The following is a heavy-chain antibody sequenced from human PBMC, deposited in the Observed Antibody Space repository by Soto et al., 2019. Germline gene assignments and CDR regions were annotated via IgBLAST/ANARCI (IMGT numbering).Heavy chain of an antibody. J-gene: IGHJ6*02. CDR3: EKWSFDWYDYNYGMDA. CDR2: ISGNGVNT. V-gene: IGHV3-23*01. CDR1: GFTFSSHG. D-gene: IGHD3-9*01. Sequence: EVQLLESGGGLVQPGGSLRLSCAASGFTFSSHGMTWVRQAPGRGLEWVSGISGNGVNTYYADSVKGRFTISRDNSEDTLYLQLSSLRVEDTDVYYCEKWSFDWYDYNYGMDAWGRGTAVTVSS.